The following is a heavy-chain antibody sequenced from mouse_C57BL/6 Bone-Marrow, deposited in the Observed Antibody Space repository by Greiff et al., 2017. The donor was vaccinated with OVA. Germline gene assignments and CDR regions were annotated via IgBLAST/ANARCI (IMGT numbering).Heavy chain of an antibody. Sequence: VQLQQSGAELVKPGASVKMSCKASGYTFTSYWITWVKQRPGQGLEWIGDIYPGSGSTNYNEKFKSKATLTVDTSSSTAYMQLSSLTSEDSAVYYCARDDYDYDGGWFAYWGQGTLVTVSA. CDR2: IYPGSGST. CDR1: GYTFTSYW. J-gene: IGHJ3*01. CDR3: ARDDYDYDGGWFAY. D-gene: IGHD2-4*01. V-gene: IGHV1-55*01.